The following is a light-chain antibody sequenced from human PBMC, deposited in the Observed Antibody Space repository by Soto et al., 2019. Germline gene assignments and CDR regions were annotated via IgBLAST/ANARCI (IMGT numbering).Light chain of an antibody. Sequence: QSVLTQTPSASWSPGQSVTISCTGTSSDVGGYDYVSWYQQRPGKAPKLLIHEVTKRPSGVPDRFSGPKSGNTASLTVSGLQAEDEADYYCSSYAGRTLYVFGTGTKVTVL. V-gene: IGLV2-8*01. CDR1: SSDVGGYDY. CDR2: EVT. J-gene: IGLJ1*01. CDR3: SSYAGRTLYV.